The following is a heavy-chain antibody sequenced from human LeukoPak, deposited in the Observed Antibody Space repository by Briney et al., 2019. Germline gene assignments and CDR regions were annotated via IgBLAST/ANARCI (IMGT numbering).Heavy chain of an antibody. Sequence: PGGSLRLSCAASGFTFTNYWMGWVRQAPGKGLEWVAIIREDGGDIYYVGSVKGRFTISRDNAKNSLYLQMNSLRAEDTAVYYCVRDRGSGSSQTHEFFEHWGQGTLVTVSS. D-gene: IGHD1-26*01. J-gene: IGHJ1*01. CDR3: VRDRGSGSSQTHEFFEH. V-gene: IGHV3-7*01. CDR2: IREDGGDI. CDR1: GFTFTNYW.